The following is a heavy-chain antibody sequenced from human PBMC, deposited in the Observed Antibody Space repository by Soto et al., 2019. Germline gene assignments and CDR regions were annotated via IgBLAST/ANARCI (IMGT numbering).Heavy chain of an antibody. V-gene: IGHV1-46*01. CDR1: GYTFTSYY. J-gene: IGHJ5*02. D-gene: IGHD2-21*02. CDR2: INPSGGST. Sequence: VASVKVSCKASGYTFTSYYMHWVRQAPGQGLEWMGIINPSGGSTSYAQKFQGRVTMTRDTSTSTVYMELSSLRSEDTAVYYCARGWCGDCYPSEDWFDPWGQGTLVTVSS. CDR3: ARGWCGDCYPSEDWFDP.